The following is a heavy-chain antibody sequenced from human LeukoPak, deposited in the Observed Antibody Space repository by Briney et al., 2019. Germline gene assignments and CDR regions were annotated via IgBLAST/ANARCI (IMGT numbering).Heavy chain of an antibody. Sequence: PGGSLRLSCAPSGFTFSSYAMSWVRQAPGKGPEWVSAISGSGGSTYSADSVKGRFTISRDNSKNTLYLQMNRRRAEDTAVYYGAKAPGTAAHRNNLFDPWGQGTLVTVSS. V-gene: IGHV3-23*01. CDR3: AKAPGTAAHRNNLFDP. CDR2: ISGSGGST. D-gene: IGHD6-6*01. CDR1: GFTFSSYA. J-gene: IGHJ5*02.